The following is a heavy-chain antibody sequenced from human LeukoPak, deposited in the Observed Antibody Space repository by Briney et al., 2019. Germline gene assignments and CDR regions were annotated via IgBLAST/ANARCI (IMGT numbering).Heavy chain of an antibody. D-gene: IGHD2-15*01. CDR1: GLTLRDPY. CDR2: SRKKPKSYTT. Sequence: GGALRLSFAAPGLTLRDPYMASVRQAPGKGLETVRPSRKKPKSYTTEYAASVKGRFTISRDDSKNSLYLHMNSLNTDDTAVYYCARGYCSGGSCYSGDYWGQGTLVTVSS. CDR3: ARGYCSGGSCYSGDY. J-gene: IGHJ4*02. V-gene: IGHV3-72*01.